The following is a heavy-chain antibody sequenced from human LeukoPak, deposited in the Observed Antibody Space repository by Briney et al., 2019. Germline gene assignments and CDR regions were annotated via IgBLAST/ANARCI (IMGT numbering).Heavy chain of an antibody. D-gene: IGHD6-19*01. V-gene: IGHV3-30*02. J-gene: IGHJ4*02. CDR1: GFTFSSYG. CDR2: IRFDGSNK. Sequence: PGGSLRLSCAASGFTFSSYGMHWVRQAPGKGLAGVAFIRFDGSNKYYADSVKGRFTISRDNSKNTLYLQMNSLRAEDTAVYYCAKDNPIAVAGTVDYWGQGTLVTVSS. CDR3: AKDNPIAVAGTVDY.